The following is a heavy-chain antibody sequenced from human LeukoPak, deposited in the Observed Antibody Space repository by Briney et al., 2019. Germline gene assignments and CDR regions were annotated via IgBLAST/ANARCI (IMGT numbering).Heavy chain of an antibody. J-gene: IGHJ4*02. CDR1: GYTFTSYD. V-gene: IGHV1-8*01. D-gene: IGHD4-17*01. CDR3: ARGYGDYVLDDY. Sequence: ASVKVSRKASGYTFTSYDINWVRQATGQGLEWMGWMNPNSGNTGYAQKLQGRVTMTRNTSISTAYMELSSLRSEDTAVYYCARGYGDYVLDDYWGQGTLVTVSS. CDR2: MNPNSGNT.